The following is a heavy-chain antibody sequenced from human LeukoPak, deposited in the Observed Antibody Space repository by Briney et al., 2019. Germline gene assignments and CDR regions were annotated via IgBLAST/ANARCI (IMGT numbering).Heavy chain of an antibody. CDR1: GYTFSRHG. Sequence: ASVKVSCKTSGYTFSRHGITWVRQAPGQGLEWMGWVSGYSGNTNYAQNVQGRVTMTTDTSTNTAYMELRSLRSDDTAVYYCAKDIHPGLDSGASCCFDYWGQGTLVTVSS. D-gene: IGHD3-22*01. CDR2: VSGYSGNT. V-gene: IGHV1-18*01. CDR3: AKDIHPGLDSGASCCFDY. J-gene: IGHJ4*02.